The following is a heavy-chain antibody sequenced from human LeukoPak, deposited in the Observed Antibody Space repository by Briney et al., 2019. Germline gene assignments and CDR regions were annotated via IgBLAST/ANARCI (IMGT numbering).Heavy chain of an antibody. CDR1: GYTFTGYY. CDR3: ARTHSSSYAGYNWFDP. Sequence: ASVKVSCKASGYTFTGYYMHWVRQAPGQGLEWMGWISAYNGNTNYAQKLQGRVTMTTDTSTSTAYMELRSLRSDDTAVYYCARTHSSSYAGYNWFDPWGQGTLVTVSS. D-gene: IGHD6-13*01. CDR2: ISAYNGNT. V-gene: IGHV1-18*04. J-gene: IGHJ5*02.